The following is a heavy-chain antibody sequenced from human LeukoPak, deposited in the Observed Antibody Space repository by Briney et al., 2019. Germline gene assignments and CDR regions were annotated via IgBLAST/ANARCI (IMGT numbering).Heavy chain of an antibody. J-gene: IGHJ6*02. CDR2: ISAYNGNT. CDR3: ARRGYGDYYYGMDV. Sequence: ASVKVSCKTSGYTFTSYGISWVRQAPGQGLEWMGWISAYNGNTNYAQKLQGRVTMTTDTSTSTAYMELRSLRFDDTAVYYCARRGYGDYYYGMDVWGQGTTVTVSS. D-gene: IGHD4-17*01. CDR1: GYTFTSYG. V-gene: IGHV1-18*01.